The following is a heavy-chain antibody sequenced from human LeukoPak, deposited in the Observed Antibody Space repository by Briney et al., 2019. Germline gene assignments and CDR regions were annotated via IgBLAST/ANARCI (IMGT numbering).Heavy chain of an antibody. CDR2: ISAYNGNT. CDR1: GYTFTSYG. V-gene: IGHV1-18*01. Sequence: ASVKVSCKASGYTFTSYGIIWVRQAPGQGLEWMGWISAYNGNTNYAQKLQGRVTMTTDTSTSTAYMELRSLRSDDTAVYYCARVGQWLLSSHFDYWGQGTVVTVSS. D-gene: IGHD6-19*01. CDR3: ARVGQWLLSSHFDY. J-gene: IGHJ4*02.